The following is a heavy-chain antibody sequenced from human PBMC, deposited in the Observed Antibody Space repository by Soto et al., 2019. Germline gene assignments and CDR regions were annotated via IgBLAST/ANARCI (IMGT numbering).Heavy chain of an antibody. CDR2: IYYSGST. CDR1: GGSISSSSYY. CDR3: ARDSYCSGGSCYPTNWFDP. D-gene: IGHD2-15*01. V-gene: IGHV4-39*07. Sequence: PSETLSLTCTVSGGSISSSSYYWGWIRQPPGKGLEWIGSIYYSGSTYYNPSLKSRVTISVDTSKNQFSLKLSSVTAADTAVYYCARDSYCSGGSCYPTNWFDPWGQGTLVTVSS. J-gene: IGHJ5*02.